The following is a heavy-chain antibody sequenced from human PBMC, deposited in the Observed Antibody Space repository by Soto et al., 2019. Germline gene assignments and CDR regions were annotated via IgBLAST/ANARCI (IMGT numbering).Heavy chain of an antibody. J-gene: IGHJ5*02. CDR2: IIPIFATP. Sequence: QVQLVQSGAEVKKPGSSMKVSCKASGGMFSTYAINWVRQAPGQGLEWMGGIIPIFATPNYAQKFQGRVTITADESTTTAYMEVRSLTSDDTAVYYCARGAGFDPWGQGTLVTVSS. V-gene: IGHV1-69*01. CDR3: ARGAGFDP. CDR1: GGMFSTYA.